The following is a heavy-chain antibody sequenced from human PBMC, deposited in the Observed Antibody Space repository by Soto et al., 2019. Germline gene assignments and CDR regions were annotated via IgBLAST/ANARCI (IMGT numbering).Heavy chain of an antibody. CDR2: ISSSSSTI. J-gene: IGHJ5*02. D-gene: IGHD4-17*01. CDR3: ARDPYAVTNNWFDP. Sequence: GGSLRLSCAASGFTFSSYSMNWVRQAPGKGLEWVSYISSSSSTIYYADSVKGRFTISRDNAKNSLYLQMNSLRAEDTAVYYCARDPYAVTNNWFDPWGQGTLVTVSS. CDR1: GFTFSSYS. V-gene: IGHV3-48*01.